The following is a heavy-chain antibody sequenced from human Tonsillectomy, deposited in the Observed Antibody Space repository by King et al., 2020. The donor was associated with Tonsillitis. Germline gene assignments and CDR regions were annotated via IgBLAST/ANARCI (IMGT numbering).Heavy chain of an antibody. J-gene: IGHJ6*02. CDR3: ASTPGNYDDYHYGVDV. CDR1: GDSVSSNSAA. V-gene: IGHV6-1*01. Sequence: VQLQQSGPGLLKPSQTLSLTCAISGDSVSSNSAAWNWIRQSPSRGLEWLGRTYYRSKWYNDYATSVESRITINADTSKNQFSLQLNSVTPEDTAVYFRASTPGNYDDYHYGVDVWGQGTTVTVSS. D-gene: IGHD1-7*01. CDR2: TYYRSKWYN.